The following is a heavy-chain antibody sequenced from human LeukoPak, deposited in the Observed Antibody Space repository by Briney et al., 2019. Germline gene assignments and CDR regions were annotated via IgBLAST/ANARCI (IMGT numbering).Heavy chain of an antibody. CDR3: ARRNTMARGFDPNYDY. V-gene: IGHV4-34*01. CDR1: GGSFSGYY. D-gene: IGHD3-10*01. Sequence: PSETLSLTCAVYGGSFSGYYWSWIRQPPGKGLEWIGEINHSGSTNYNPSLKGRVTILVDTSKNQFSLKLSSVTAADTAVYYCARRNTMARGFDPNYDYWGQGTLVTVSS. J-gene: IGHJ4*02. CDR2: INHSGST.